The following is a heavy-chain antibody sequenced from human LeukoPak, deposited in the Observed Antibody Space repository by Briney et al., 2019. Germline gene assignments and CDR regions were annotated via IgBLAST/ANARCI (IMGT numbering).Heavy chain of an antibody. J-gene: IGHJ6*03. CDR3: ARVYPTNYYYYYMDV. Sequence: GGSLRLSCAASGFTFSSYSMNWVRQAPGKGLEWVSSISSSSSYIYYADSVKGRFTISRDNAKNSLYLQMNSLRAEDTAVYYCARVYPTNYYYYYMDVWGKGTTVTVSS. CDR1: GFTFSSYS. D-gene: IGHD1-14*01. V-gene: IGHV3-21*01. CDR2: ISSSSSYI.